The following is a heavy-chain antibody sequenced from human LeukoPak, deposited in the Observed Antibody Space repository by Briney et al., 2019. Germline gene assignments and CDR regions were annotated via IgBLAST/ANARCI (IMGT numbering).Heavy chain of an antibody. V-gene: IGHV4-34*01. CDR3: ARDGEMATIENYFEY. CDR1: GGSFSGYY. CDR2: INHSGST. D-gene: IGHD5-24*01. J-gene: IGHJ4*02. Sequence: SETLSLTCAVYGGSFSGYYWSWIRQPPGKGLEWIGEINHSGSTNYNPSLKSRVTISVDTTKNQFSLKLSSVTAADTAVYFCARDGEMATIENYFEYWGQGTLVTVSS.